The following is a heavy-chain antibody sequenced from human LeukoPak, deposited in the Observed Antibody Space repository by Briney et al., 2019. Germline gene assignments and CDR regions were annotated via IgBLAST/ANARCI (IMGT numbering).Heavy chain of an antibody. CDR3: SLARSEYHYGMDV. Sequence: SQTLSLTCAISGDSVSSISVAWNWIRQSPSRGLEWLGRTYYRSKWYYEYAVSVKSRINISPDTSKNQFSLQLTSVTPEDTAVYYCSLARSEYHYGMDVWGQGPRSPSP. V-gene: IGHV6-1*01. CDR2: TYYRSKWYY. CDR1: GDSVSSISVA. J-gene: IGHJ6*02.